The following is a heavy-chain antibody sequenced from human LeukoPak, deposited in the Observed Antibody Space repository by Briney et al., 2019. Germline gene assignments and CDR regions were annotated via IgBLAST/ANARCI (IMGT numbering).Heavy chain of an antibody. CDR2: ISAYNGNT. J-gene: IGHJ3*02. V-gene: IGHV1-18*04. CDR1: GYTFTSYY. CDR3: ARVGASAFDI. D-gene: IGHD1-26*01. Sequence: ASAKVSCKASGYTFTSYYMHWVRQAPGQGLEWMGWISAYNGNTNYAQKLQGRVTMTTDTSTSTAYMELRSLRSDDTAVYYCARVGASAFDIWGQGTMVTVSS.